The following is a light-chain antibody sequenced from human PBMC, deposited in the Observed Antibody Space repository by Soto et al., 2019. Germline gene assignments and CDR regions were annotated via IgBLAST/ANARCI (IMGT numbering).Light chain of an antibody. CDR1: QTVSRN. CDR3: QQYNNWPS. V-gene: IGKV3-15*01. CDR2: DVF. Sequence: EVVMTQSPATLSVSPGERATLSCRASQTVSRNLAWYQQRPGQAPRLLIYDVFTRAAGIPARFSGSGSETEFTLTIRSLQSEDFAVYYYQQYNNWPSFGQGTRLEIK. J-gene: IGKJ5*01.